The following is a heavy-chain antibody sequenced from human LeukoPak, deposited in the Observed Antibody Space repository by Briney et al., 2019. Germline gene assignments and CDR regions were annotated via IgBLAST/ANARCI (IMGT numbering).Heavy chain of an antibody. Sequence: GGSLRLSCGASGFTFSSYWMSWVRQAPGRGLEWVAHIKHDGSEEYYVDSMKGRFTVSRDNAKNSLYLQMNSLRAEDTAVYYCAREKFDYWGQGTLVTVSS. CDR1: GFTFSSYW. CDR2: IKHDGSEE. J-gene: IGHJ4*02. V-gene: IGHV3-7*01. CDR3: AREKFDY.